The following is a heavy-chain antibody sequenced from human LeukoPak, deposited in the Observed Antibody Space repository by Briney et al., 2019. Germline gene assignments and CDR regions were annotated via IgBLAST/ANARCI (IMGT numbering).Heavy chain of an antibody. CDR3: ARAHFIYGDYPPYYLDY. J-gene: IGHJ4*02. CDR1: GFTFSSYG. Sequence: GRSLRLSCAASGFTFSSYGMHWVRQAPGKGLEWVAVIWYDGSNKYYADSVKGRFTISRDNSKNTLYLQMNSLRAEDTAVYYCARAHFIYGDYPPYYLDYWGQGTLVTVSS. V-gene: IGHV3-33*01. D-gene: IGHD4-17*01. CDR2: IWYDGSNK.